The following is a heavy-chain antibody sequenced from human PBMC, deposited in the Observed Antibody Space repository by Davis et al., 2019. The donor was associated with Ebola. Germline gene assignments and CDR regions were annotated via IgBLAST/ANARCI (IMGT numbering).Heavy chain of an antibody. Sequence: ASVKVSCKASGYTFTSYDINWVRQATGQGLEWMGWINPNSGGTNYAQKFQGWVTMTRDTSISTAYMELSRLRSDDTAVYYCARDHPKSGSYYIPWFDPWGQGTLVTVSS. CDR2: INPNSGGT. J-gene: IGHJ5*02. CDR3: ARDHPKSGSYYIPWFDP. CDR1: GYTFTSYD. V-gene: IGHV1-2*04. D-gene: IGHD3-10*01.